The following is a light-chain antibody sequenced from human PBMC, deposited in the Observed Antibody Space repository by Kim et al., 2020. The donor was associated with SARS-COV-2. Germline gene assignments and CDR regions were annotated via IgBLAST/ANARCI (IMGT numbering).Light chain of an antibody. CDR1: QGISTW. Sequence: SSIGNRVTITCRASQGISTWLAWYQEKPGKAPKLLIYKASSLESGVPSRFSGSGSGTEFTLTISSLQPDDFATYYCQQYNSYSWTFGQGTKVEIK. CDR3: QQYNSYSWT. CDR2: KAS. V-gene: IGKV1-5*03. J-gene: IGKJ1*01.